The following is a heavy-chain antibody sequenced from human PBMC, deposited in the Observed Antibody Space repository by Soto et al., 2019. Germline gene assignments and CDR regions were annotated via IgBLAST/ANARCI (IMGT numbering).Heavy chain of an antibody. CDR2: IYYSGST. V-gene: IGHV4-31*03. Sequence: QVQLQESGPGLVKPSQTLSLTCTVSGGSISSGGYYWSWIRQHPGKGLEWIGYIYYSGSTYYNPSLKCRVTISVDTSKNQFSLKLSSVTAADTAVYYCARGVDTAKMYYFDYWGQGTLVTVSS. J-gene: IGHJ4*02. CDR3: ARGVDTAKMYYFDY. CDR1: GGSISSGGYY. D-gene: IGHD5-18*01.